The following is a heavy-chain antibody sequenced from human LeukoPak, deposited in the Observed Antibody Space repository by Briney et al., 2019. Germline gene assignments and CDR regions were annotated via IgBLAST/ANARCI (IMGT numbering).Heavy chain of an antibody. CDR1: GFTFSSFA. D-gene: IGHD2-2*03. V-gene: IGHV3-23*01. CDR2: ISGSGGST. Sequence: GGSLRLSCAASGFTFSSFAMRWVRQAPGKGLEWVSAISGSGGSTYYADSGKGRLTISRDNSKTTLYLQMNSLRAEDTAVYYCAKGMDGDYWGQGTLVTVSS. J-gene: IGHJ4*02. CDR3: AKGMDGDY.